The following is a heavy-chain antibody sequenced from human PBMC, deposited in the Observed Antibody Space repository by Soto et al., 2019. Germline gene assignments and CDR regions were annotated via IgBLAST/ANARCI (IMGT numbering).Heavy chain of an antibody. CDR2: ISGSGGST. J-gene: IGHJ3*02. V-gene: IGHV3-23*01. D-gene: IGHD3-22*01. CDR3: AKDKRHYYDSSGYYLTDAFDI. CDR1: GFTFSSDA. Sequence: PGGSLRLSCAASGFTFSSDAMSWVLQAPGKGLEWVSAISGSGGSTYYADSVKGRLTISRDNSKNTLYLQMNSLRAEDTAVYYCAKDKRHYYDSSGYYLTDAFDIWGQGTRVTVSS.